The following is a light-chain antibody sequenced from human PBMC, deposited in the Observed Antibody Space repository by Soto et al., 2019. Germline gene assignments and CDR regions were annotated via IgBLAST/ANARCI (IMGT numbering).Light chain of an antibody. J-gene: IGKJ4*01. V-gene: IGKV4-1*01. CDR1: QNVLYNSNKKNY. Sequence: DIVMTQSPDSLAVSLGERATINCKSSQNVLYNSNKKNYLAWYQQKLGQPPKLLIYWASTRESGVHDRFSGSGSGTDFTLTSSSLQAEDVAVYYCQQYYTTPLSFGGGTKVEIK. CDR3: QQYYTTPLS. CDR2: WAS.